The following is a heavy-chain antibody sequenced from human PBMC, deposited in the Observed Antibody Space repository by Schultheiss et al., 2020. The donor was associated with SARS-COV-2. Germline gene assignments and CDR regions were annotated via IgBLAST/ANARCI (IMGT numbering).Heavy chain of an antibody. CDR2: INPNSGGT. CDR3: ARDGYCSSTSCYMCY. V-gene: IGHV1-2*06. J-gene: IGHJ4*02. CDR1: GYTFTGYY. D-gene: IGHD2-2*02. Sequence: ASVKVSCKATGYTFTGYYMHWVRQAPGQGLEWMGRINPNSGGTDYAQKLQGRVTMTTDTSTSTAYMELRSLRSDDTAVYYCARDGYCSSTSCYMCYWGQGTLVTVSS.